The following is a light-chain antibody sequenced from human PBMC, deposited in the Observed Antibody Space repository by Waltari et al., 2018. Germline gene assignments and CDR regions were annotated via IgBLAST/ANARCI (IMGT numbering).Light chain of an antibody. Sequence: QSALTQPASVSGSPGQSITISCTGTSSDVGGYNYVSWYQQHQGKAPKLMTYDVTNRPSGVSNRFSGSKSGNTASLTISGLQAEDEADYYCCSFRSSSTWVFGGGTKLTVL. CDR2: DVT. J-gene: IGLJ3*02. CDR3: CSFRSSSTWV. V-gene: IGLV2-14*01. CDR1: SSDVGGYNY.